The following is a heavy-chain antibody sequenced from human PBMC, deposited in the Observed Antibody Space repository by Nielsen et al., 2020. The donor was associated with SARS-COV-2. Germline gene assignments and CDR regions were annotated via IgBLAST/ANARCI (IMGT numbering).Heavy chain of an antibody. CDR2: IYSGGST. CDR1: GFTVSSNY. CDR3: ARVLRGTLDY. D-gene: IGHD1-14*01. Sequence: GESLKISCAASGFTVSSNYMSWVRQAPGKGLEWVSVIYSGGSTYYADSVKGRFTISRHNSKDTLYLQMNSLRAEDTAVYYCARVLRGTLDYWGQGTLVTVSS. V-gene: IGHV3-53*01. J-gene: IGHJ4*02.